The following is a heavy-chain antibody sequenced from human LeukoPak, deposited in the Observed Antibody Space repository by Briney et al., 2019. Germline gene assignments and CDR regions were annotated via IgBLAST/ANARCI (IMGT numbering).Heavy chain of an antibody. CDR3: ARESQQQLVPYFDY. Sequence: PSETLSLTCTVSGGSISSGGYYWSWIRQHPGKGLEWIGYIYCSGSTYYNPSLKSRVTISVDTSKNQFSLKLSSVTAADTAVYYCARESQQQLVPYFDYWGQGTLVTVSS. V-gene: IGHV4-31*03. CDR1: GGSISSGGYY. D-gene: IGHD6-13*01. J-gene: IGHJ4*02. CDR2: IYCSGST.